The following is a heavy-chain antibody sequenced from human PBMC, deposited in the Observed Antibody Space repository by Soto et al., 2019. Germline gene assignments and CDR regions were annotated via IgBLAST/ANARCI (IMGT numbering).Heavy chain of an antibody. CDR2: ITSTSSHI. D-gene: IGHD1-26*01. CDR1: GFTFSSYG. V-gene: IGHV3-21*04. J-gene: IGHJ4*02. CDR3: AKVLATGPIDY. Sequence: PGGSLRLSCAASGFTFSSYGMNWVRQAPGKGLEWVSFITSTSSHISYADSVKGRFTVSRDNAKDTLYLQMNSLRAEDTAVYYCAKVLATGPIDYWGQGTLVTVSS.